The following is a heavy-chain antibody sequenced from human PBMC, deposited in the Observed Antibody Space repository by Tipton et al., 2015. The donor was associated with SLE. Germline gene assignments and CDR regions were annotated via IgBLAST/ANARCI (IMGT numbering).Heavy chain of an antibody. D-gene: IGHD2-8*01. V-gene: IGHV4-30-4*01. CDR2: IYHSGSS. Sequence: TLSLTCTVSGGSISSGDYSWTWIRQPPGKGLEWIGYIYHSGSSSYNASLKSRVTISQDTSKNQFSLKLISVTAADTAVYYCAARYAYNYYYGMDVWGQGTTVTVSS. CDR1: GGSISSGDYS. J-gene: IGHJ6*02. CDR3: AARYAYNYYYGMDV.